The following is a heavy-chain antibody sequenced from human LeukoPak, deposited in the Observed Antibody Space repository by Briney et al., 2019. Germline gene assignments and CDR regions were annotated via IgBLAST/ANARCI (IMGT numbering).Heavy chain of an antibody. J-gene: IGHJ2*01. CDR1: GDSIRSYY. CDR3: ARDSSGDWYFDL. D-gene: IGHD6-19*01. Sequence: SETLSLTCTVSGDSIRSYYWSWIRQPPGKGLEWIGYIYYSGTADYNPSLKSRVTISVDTSKNQFSLKLSSVTAADTAVYYCARDSSGDWYFDLWGRGTLVTVSS. CDR2: IYYSGTA. V-gene: IGHV4-59*01.